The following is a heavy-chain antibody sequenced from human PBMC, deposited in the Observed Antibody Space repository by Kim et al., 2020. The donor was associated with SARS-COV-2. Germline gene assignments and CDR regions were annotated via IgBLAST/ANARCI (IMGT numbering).Heavy chain of an antibody. CDR3: TRGGEVSRPSGSYSDY. CDR1: GFTFSSYW. Sequence: GGSLRLSCAASGFTFSSYWIQWVRQDPGKGLVWVTRINSDGSSTTHADSVKGRFTISRDNAKNTVYLQMNSLRGDDTAVYYCTRGGEVSRPSGSYSDYWGQGILVTVSS. V-gene: IGHV3-74*01. CDR2: INSDGSST. J-gene: IGHJ4*02. D-gene: IGHD1-26*01.